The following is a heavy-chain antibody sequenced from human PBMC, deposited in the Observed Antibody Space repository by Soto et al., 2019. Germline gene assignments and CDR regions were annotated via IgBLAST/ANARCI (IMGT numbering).Heavy chain of an antibody. J-gene: IGHJ3*02. CDR1: GGSLSSYY. V-gene: IGHV4-59*01. CDR3: ARGRGGWFINQLLNAFDI. D-gene: IGHD2-2*01. Sequence: SETLSVTCTVAGGSLSSYYSSWIRQPPGKGLEWIGYIYYSGSTNYNPSLKSRVTISVDTSKNQFSLKLSSVTAADTAVYYCARGRGGWFINQLLNAFDIWGQGTMVTVSS. CDR2: IYYSGST.